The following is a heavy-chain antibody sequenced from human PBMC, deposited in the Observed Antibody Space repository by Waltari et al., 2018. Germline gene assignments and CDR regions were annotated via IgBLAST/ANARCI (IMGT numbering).Heavy chain of an antibody. V-gene: IGHV3-53*01. CDR1: GFTVSSNY. CDR3: ASGRRDGYNFYDY. CDR2: ISSGGST. J-gene: IGHJ4*02. Sequence: EVQLVESGGGLIQPGGSLRLSCAASGFTVSSNYMSWVSQAPGKGLEWVSVISSGGSTDYADSVKGRFTISRDNSKNTLYLQMNSLRAEDTAVYYCASGRRDGYNFYDYWGQGTLVTVSS. D-gene: IGHD5-12*01.